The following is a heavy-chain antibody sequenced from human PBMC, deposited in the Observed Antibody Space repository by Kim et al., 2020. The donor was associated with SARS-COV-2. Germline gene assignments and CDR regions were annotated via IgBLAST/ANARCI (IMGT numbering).Heavy chain of an antibody. Sequence: GGSLRLSCAASGFTFSSYEMNWVRQAPGKGLEWVSYISSSGSTIYYADSVKGRFTISRDNAKNSLYLQMNSLRAEDTAVYYCASLTGGLLWFGEHWFDPWGQGTLVTVSS. CDR3: ASLTGGLLWFGEHWFDP. CDR1: GFTFSSYE. J-gene: IGHJ5*02. CDR2: ISSSGSTI. V-gene: IGHV3-48*03. D-gene: IGHD3-10*01.